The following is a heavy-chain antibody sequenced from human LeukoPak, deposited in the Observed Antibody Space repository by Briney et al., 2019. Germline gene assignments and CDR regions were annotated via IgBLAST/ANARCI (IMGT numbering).Heavy chain of an antibody. V-gene: IGHV4-59*01. Sequence: SGTLSLTCTVSGGSFSSYYWSWIRQPPGKGLEWIGYIYYSGSTNYNPYLKSRVTISVDPSKNQFSLKLSSVTAADTAVYYCAREITIFGVVRFDPWGQGTLVTVSS. CDR3: AREITIFGVVRFDP. J-gene: IGHJ5*02. D-gene: IGHD3-3*01. CDR2: IYYSGST. CDR1: GGSFSSYY.